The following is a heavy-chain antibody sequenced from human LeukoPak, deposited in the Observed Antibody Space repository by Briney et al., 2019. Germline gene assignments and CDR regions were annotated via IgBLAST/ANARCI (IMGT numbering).Heavy chain of an antibody. CDR3: ATDVTSRPYYDGSGSYLSY. Sequence: ASVTLSCKASGYTFTSYDINWVRQATGQGLEWMGWMNPNSGNTGYAQKFQGRVTMTRNTFISTAYMELSSLRSEDTAVYYCATDVTSRPYYDGSGSYLSYWGQGTLVTVSS. CDR2: MNPNSGNT. V-gene: IGHV1-8*01. J-gene: IGHJ4*02. CDR1: GYTFTSYD. D-gene: IGHD3-10*01.